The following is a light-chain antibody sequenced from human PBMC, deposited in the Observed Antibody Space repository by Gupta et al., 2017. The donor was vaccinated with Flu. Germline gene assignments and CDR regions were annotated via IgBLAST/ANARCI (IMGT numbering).Light chain of an antibody. CDR2: GNN. Sequence: PCLGRFANVGSDSIDWYHQVPGMAPKLLLYGNNQRPAGVPDRFSVSRSGTSASLAISGLQPEDEGGYYCAAWGDGVGGPLFGG. V-gene: IGLV1-44*01. CDR3: AAWGDGVGGPL. J-gene: IGLJ2*01. CDR1: FANVGSDS.